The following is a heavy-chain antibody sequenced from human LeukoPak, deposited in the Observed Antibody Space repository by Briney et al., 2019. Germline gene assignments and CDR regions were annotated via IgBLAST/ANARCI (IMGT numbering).Heavy chain of an antibody. V-gene: IGHV3-33*07. Sequence: GGSLRLSCAASGFTFSSYGMYWVRQAPGKGLEWVAVIWYDGSNKYYGDSVKGRFTISRDNSKNTLYLQMNSLRAEDTAVYFCAREDFFTPHSWGQGTLVTVSS. J-gene: IGHJ4*02. CDR3: AREDFFTPHS. CDR2: IWYDGSNK. CDR1: GFTFSSYG. D-gene: IGHD3/OR15-3a*01.